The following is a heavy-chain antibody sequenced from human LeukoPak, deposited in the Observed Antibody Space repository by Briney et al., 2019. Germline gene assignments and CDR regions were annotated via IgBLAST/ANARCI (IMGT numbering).Heavy chain of an antibody. CDR1: GYTFSTYG. CDR2: ISGYNGNA. D-gene: IGHD3-22*01. Sequence: ASVKVSCKASGYTFSTYGITWVRQAPGQGLEWMGWISGYNGNANYAQKFQGRVTMTTGTSTRTAYMELRGLRSDDTAVYYCARDRGNVVVILDYWGQGTLVTVSS. CDR3: ARDRGNVVVILDY. V-gene: IGHV1-18*01. J-gene: IGHJ4*02.